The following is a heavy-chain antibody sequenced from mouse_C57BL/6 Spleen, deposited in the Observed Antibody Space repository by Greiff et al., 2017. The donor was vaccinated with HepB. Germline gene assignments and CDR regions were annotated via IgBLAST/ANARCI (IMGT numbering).Heavy chain of an antibody. D-gene: IGHD1-1*01. Sequence: VQLQQSGAELVRPGASVKLSCTASGFNIKDDYMHWVKQRPEQGLEWIGWIDPENGDTEYASKFQGKATITADTSSNTAYLQLSSLTSEDTAVYYYTSSNGSDYVGAMGDWGPRTSVTVA. V-gene: IGHV14-4*01. CDR1: GFNIKDDY. CDR3: TSSNGSDYVGAMGD. CDR2: IDPENGDT. J-gene: IGHJ4*01.